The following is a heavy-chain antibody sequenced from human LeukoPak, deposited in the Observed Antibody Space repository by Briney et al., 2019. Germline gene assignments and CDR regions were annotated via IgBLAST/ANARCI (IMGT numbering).Heavy chain of an antibody. D-gene: IGHD4-11*01. CDR1: GYTFTSLD. CDR3: ARDRSNYLPYYYMGV. Sequence: ASVKVSCKASGYTFTSLDINWVRQATGQGLEWMGWMNPNSGYTGYAQQFQGRVTITADESTSTAYMELSSLRSEDTAVYYCARDRSNYLPYYYMGVWGKGTTVTVSS. V-gene: IGHV1-8*03. CDR2: MNPNSGYT. J-gene: IGHJ6*03.